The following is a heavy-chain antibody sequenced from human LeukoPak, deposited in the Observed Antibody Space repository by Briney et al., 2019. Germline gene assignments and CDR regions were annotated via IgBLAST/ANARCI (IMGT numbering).Heavy chain of an antibody. Sequence: SETLPLTCTVSGGSISSHYWSWIRQPPGKGLEWIGYIYYSGSTNYNPSLKSRVTISVDTSKNQFSLKLSSVTAADTAVYYCARDMGYYYDSSGSVPNWYFDLWGRGTLVTVSS. CDR1: GGSISSHY. J-gene: IGHJ2*01. D-gene: IGHD3-22*01. CDR3: ARDMGYYYDSSGSVPNWYFDL. CDR2: IYYSGST. V-gene: IGHV4-59*11.